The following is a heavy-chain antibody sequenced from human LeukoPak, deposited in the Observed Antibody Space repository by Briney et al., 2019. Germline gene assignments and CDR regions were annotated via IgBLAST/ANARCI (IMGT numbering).Heavy chain of an antibody. CDR2: ISSSSSYI. CDR3: ARDPEYYDILTGYYPE. Sequence: GGSLRLSCAASGFTFSSYSMNWVRQAPGKGLEWVSSISSSSSYIYYADSVKGRFTISRDNAKNSLYLQMNSLRAEDTAVYYCARDPEYYDILTGYYPEWGQGTLVTASS. CDR1: GFTFSSYS. D-gene: IGHD3-9*01. V-gene: IGHV3-21*01. J-gene: IGHJ4*02.